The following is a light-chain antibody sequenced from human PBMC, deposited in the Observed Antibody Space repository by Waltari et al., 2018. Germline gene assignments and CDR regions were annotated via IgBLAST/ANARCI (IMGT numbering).Light chain of an antibody. J-gene: IGKJ5*01. CDR3: MQALQTPDT. CDR2: LAS. CDR1: QSLLHSNGYNY. V-gene: IGKV2-28*01. Sequence: DIVTTQSPLSLPVTPGEPASISCTSSQSLLHSNGYNYLDWYLQKPGQSPQLLIYLASKRASGVPDRFSGSGSGTDFTLKISRVEAEDVGVYYCMQALQTPDTFGQGTRLEIK.